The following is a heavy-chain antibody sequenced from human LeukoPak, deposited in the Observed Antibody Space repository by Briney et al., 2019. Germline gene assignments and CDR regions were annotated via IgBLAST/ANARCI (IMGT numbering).Heavy chain of an antibody. CDR2: IYSSGIT. V-gene: IGHV4-4*07. CDR3: ARDARGAGVPDY. D-gene: IGHD3-3*01. J-gene: IGHJ4*02. Sequence: SETLSLTCTVSGGSLTSFYWSWIRQPAGKGLEWIGRIYSSGITNYNPSLKNRVTMSVVSSNSQFSLKLTSVTAADTAVYYCARDARGAGVPDYWGQGTLVTVSS. CDR1: GGSLTSFY.